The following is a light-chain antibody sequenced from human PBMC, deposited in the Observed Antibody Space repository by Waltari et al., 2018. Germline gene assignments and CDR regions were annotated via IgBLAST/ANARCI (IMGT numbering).Light chain of an antibody. CDR3: GTWDGSLSAWV. CDR1: SSNIGSNY. V-gene: IGLV1-47*01. CDR2: RNN. Sequence: QSVLTQPPSASGTPGQRVTISCSGSSSNIGSNYVYWYQQVPGTAPKLLIYRNNPRPSGVPDRCSGSKSGTSASLAISGLRSEDEADYYCGTWDGSLSAWVFGGGTKLTVL. J-gene: IGLJ3*02.